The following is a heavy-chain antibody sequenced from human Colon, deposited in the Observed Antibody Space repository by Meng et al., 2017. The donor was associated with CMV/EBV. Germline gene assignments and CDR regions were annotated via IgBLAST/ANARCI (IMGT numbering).Heavy chain of an antibody. CDR3: ARLTLYYYDSSPSRGFDP. Sequence: GESLKISCQASGYMLTNYWIVWVRQMPGKGLEWMGITYPTDSRIIYSPSFQGQVTISADKSISTAYLQWSSLKASDTAMYYCARLTLYYYDSSPSRGFDPWGQGTLVTVSS. J-gene: IGHJ5*02. D-gene: IGHD3-22*01. V-gene: IGHV5-51*01. CDR2: TYPTDSRI. CDR1: GYMLTNYW.